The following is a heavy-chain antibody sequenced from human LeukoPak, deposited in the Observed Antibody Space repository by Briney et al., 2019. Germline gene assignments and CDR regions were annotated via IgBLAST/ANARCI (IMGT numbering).Heavy chain of an antibody. CDR1: GFTFSTYN. Sequence: GGSLRLSCAASGFTFSTYNMHWVRQAPGKGLEWISYITTAGNVIFYADSVKGRFTISRDEAKNSLSLQMDSLRAEDTAFYYCARGGLYYDTSAYYYMNYWGQGTLVTVSS. V-gene: IGHV3-48*01. CDR3: ARGGLYYDTSAYYYMNY. J-gene: IGHJ4*02. D-gene: IGHD3-22*01. CDR2: ITTAGNVI.